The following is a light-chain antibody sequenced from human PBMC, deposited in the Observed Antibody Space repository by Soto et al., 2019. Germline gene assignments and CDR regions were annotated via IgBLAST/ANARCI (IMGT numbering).Light chain of an antibody. Sequence: QSALTQPASVSGSPGQSITISCTGTSSDVGGYNYVSWYQQHPGKAPKLMIYEVSNRPSGVSNRFSGSKSGNTASLTISGVQAEDEADYYCSSYTSGSIDYVFGAGTQLTVL. J-gene: IGLJ7*01. V-gene: IGLV2-14*01. CDR2: EVS. CDR1: SSDVGGYNY. CDR3: SSYTSGSIDYV.